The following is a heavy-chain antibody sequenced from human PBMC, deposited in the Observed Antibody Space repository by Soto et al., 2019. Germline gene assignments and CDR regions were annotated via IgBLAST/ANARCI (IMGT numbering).Heavy chain of an antibody. CDR1: GYTFTSYG. Sequence: ASVKVSCKATGYTFTSYGISWLRQAPGQGLEWMGWISAYNGNTNYAQKLQGRVTMTTDTSTSTAYMELRSLRSDDTAVYYCARDNQNYYGSGSYYKYPHYYFDYWGQGTLVTVSS. D-gene: IGHD3-10*01. CDR2: ISAYNGNT. J-gene: IGHJ4*02. CDR3: ARDNQNYYGSGSYYKYPHYYFDY. V-gene: IGHV1-18*01.